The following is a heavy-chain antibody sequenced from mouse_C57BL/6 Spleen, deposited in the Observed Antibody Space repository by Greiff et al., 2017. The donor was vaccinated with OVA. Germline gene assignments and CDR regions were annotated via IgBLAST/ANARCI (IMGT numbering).Heavy chain of an antibody. D-gene: IGHD4-1*01. CDR2: ISDGGSYT. CDR1: GFTFSSYA. J-gene: IGHJ1*03. Sequence: EVKVEESGGGLVKPGGSLKLSCAASGFTFSSYAMSWVRQTPEKRLEWVATISDGGSYTYYPDNVKGRFTISRDNAKNNLYLQMSHLKSEDTAMYYCAREGKLGRYFDVWGTGTTVTVSS. V-gene: IGHV5-4*01. CDR3: AREGKLGRYFDV.